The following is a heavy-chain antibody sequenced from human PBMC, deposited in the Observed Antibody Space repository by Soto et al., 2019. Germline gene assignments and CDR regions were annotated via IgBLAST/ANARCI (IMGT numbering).Heavy chain of an antibody. CDR2: INSDGSST. Sequence: PGGSLRLSCAASGFTFSSYWMHWVRQAPGKGLVWVSCINSDGSSTRYADSVKGRFTISRDNAKNTVFLQMNSLRAEDAAVYFCARDVQFQSFDFWGQGTLVTVSS. CDR1: GFTFSSYW. J-gene: IGHJ4*02. V-gene: IGHV3-74*01. D-gene: IGHD4-4*01. CDR3: ARDVQFQSFDF.